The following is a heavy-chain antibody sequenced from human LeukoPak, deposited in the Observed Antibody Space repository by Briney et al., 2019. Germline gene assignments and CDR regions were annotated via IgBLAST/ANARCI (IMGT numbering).Heavy chain of an antibody. Sequence: GGSLRLSCAASGFTFSDHHMDWVRQAPGEGLEWVARIRNKANRYTTEYAASVKGRFTISRDDSENSLYLQMDSLKTEDTAVYYCARLSGETYYYDSSGSAWGQGTLVTVSS. CDR1: GFTFSDHH. V-gene: IGHV3-72*01. J-gene: IGHJ4*02. CDR3: ARLSGETYYYDSSGSA. CDR2: IRNKANRYTT. D-gene: IGHD3-22*01.